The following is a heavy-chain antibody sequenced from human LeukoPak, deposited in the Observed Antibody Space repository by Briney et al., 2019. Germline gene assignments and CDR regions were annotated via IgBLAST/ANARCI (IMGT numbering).Heavy chain of an antibody. CDR1: GYSISSGYY. V-gene: IGHV4-38-2*02. D-gene: IGHD2-2*01. J-gene: IGHJ4*02. CDR2: INHSGST. Sequence: SETLSLTCTVSGYSISSGYYWSWIRQPPGKGLEWIGEINHSGSTNYNPSLKSRVTISVDTSKNQFSLKLSSVTAADTAVYYCAGYCSSTSCKEGYWGQGTLVTVSS. CDR3: AGYCSSTSCKEGY.